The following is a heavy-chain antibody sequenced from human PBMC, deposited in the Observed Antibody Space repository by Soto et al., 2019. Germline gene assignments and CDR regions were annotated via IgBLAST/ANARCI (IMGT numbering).Heavy chain of an antibody. Sequence: QITLKESGPTLVKPTQPLTLTCTFSGFSLSTSGVGVGWIRQPPGKALEWLALIYWDDDKRYSPSLKSRLTITKDTSKNQVVLTMTNMDPVDTATYYCAHRKTYYYGSGSAYFDYWGQGTLVTVSS. CDR2: IYWDDDK. CDR3: AHRKTYYYGSGSAYFDY. V-gene: IGHV2-5*02. CDR1: GFSLSTSGVG. D-gene: IGHD3-10*01. J-gene: IGHJ4*02.